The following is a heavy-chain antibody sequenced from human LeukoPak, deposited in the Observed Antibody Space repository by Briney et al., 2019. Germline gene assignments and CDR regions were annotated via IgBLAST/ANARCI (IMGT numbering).Heavy chain of an antibody. Sequence: GGSLRLSCAASGFTFSSYGMHWVRQAPGKGLEWVAFIRYDGSNKYYADSVKGRFTISRDNSKNTLYLQMNSLRAEDTAVYYCAKTPATYHDSSGYDENWFDPWGQGTLVTVSS. J-gene: IGHJ5*02. CDR3: AKTPATYHDSSGYDENWFDP. D-gene: IGHD3-22*01. CDR2: IRYDGSNK. V-gene: IGHV3-30*02. CDR1: GFTFSSYG.